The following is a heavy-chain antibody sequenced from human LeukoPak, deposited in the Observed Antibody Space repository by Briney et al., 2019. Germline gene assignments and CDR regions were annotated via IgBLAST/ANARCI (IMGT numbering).Heavy chain of an antibody. CDR1: GGSISSGSYY. CDR3: ARHPMTTVTTGEFDY. V-gene: IGHV4-39*01. Sequence: PSETLSLTCTVSGGSISSGSYYWGWIRQPPGKGLEWIGSIYYSGSTYYNPSLKSRVTISVDTSKNQFSLKLSSVTAADTAVYYCARHPMTTVTTGEFDYWGQGTLVTVSS. CDR2: IYYSGST. J-gene: IGHJ4*02. D-gene: IGHD4-17*01.